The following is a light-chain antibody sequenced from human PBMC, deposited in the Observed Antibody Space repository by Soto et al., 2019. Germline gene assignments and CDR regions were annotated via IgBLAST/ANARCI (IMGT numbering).Light chain of an antibody. J-gene: IGLJ2*01. CDR1: SIGSKS. V-gene: IGLV3-21*01. Sequence: SYELTQPPSVSVAPGQTATITCGGNSIGSKSVHWYQQMPGQAPVLVISYDSDRPSGIPERFSGSNSGNTATLTISRVEPGDEADYYCQVWETSSGHQAVFGAGTKVTVL. CDR3: QVWETSSGHQAV. CDR2: YDS.